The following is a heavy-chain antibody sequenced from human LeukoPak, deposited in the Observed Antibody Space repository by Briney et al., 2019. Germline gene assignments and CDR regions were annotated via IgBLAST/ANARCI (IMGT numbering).Heavy chain of an antibody. J-gene: IGHJ5*02. V-gene: IGHV4-39*07. CDR1: GGSISNITYY. CDR3: ARDLYNWLDP. CDR2: VYYSGTT. Sequence: ETLSLTCTVSGGSISNITYYWGWIRQPPGKGLEWIGSVYYSGTTYYSPSLKSRVTISVDTSKNQFSLKLSSVTPADTAVYYCARDLYNWLDPWGQGTLVTVSS.